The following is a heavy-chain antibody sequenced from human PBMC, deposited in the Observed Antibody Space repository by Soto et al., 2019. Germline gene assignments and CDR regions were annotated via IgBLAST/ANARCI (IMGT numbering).Heavy chain of an antibody. CDR2: ISGSSGHT. V-gene: IGHV3-23*01. Sequence: EVQLLESGGGLVQPGGSLRLSCAASGFTFSSFAMTWVRQAPGKGLEWVSAISGSSGHTYYADSVKGRFTISRDNSKNALDLQMDTPSADGTAVNYCAKGPLEYIWGSYLGYCDSWGEGSLVTVSS. CDR3: AKGPLEYIWGSYLGYCDS. D-gene: IGHD3-16*02. CDR1: GFTFSSFA. J-gene: IGHJ4*02.